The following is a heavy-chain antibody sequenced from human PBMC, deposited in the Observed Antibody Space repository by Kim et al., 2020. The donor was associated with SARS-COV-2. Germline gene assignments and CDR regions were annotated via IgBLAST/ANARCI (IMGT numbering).Heavy chain of an antibody. CDR2: INAGNGNT. J-gene: IGHJ4*02. CDR3: ARAKVGSGWCDY. Sequence: ASVKVSCKASGYTFTSYAMHWVRQAPGQRLEWMGWINAGNGNTKYSQKFQGRVTITRDTSASTAYMELSSLRSEDTAVYYCARAKVGSGWCDYWGQGTLVTVSS. CDR1: GYTFTSYA. D-gene: IGHD6-19*01. V-gene: IGHV1-3*01.